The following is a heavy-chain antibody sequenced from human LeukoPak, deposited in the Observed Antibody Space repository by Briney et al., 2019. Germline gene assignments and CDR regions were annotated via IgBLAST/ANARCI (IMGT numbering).Heavy chain of an antibody. V-gene: IGHV3-21*01. CDR3: ARMYSGYDSYFDY. J-gene: IGHJ4*02. Sequence: PGGSLRLSCAASGFTFSSYSMNWVRQAPGKGLEWVSSISSSSSYIYYADSVKGRFTISRDNAKNSLYLQMNSLRAEDTAVYYCARMYSGYDSYFDYWGQGTLVTVSS. D-gene: IGHD5-12*01. CDR2: ISSSSSYI. CDR1: GFTFSSYS.